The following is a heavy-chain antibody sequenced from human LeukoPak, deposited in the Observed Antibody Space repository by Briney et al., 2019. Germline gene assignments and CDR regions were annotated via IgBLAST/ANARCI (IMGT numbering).Heavy chain of an antibody. D-gene: IGHD2-2*02. V-gene: IGHV1-8*01. CDR2: MSPNSGNT. Sequence: ASVKVSCKASGYTFTSYDINWVRQATGQGLEWMGWMSPNSGNTGYAQKFQGRVTMTRNTSISTAYMELSSLRSEDTAVYYCARGYCSSTSCYRDNWFDPRGQGTLVTVSS. CDR3: ARGYCSSTSCYRDNWFDP. J-gene: IGHJ5*02. CDR1: GYTFTSYD.